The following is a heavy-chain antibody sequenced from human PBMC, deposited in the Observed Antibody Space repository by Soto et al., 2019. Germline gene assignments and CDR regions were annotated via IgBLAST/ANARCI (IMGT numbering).Heavy chain of an antibody. CDR3: ARLRRDGYNYYYYYYGMDV. CDR2: IDPSDSYT. V-gene: IGHV5-10-1*01. D-gene: IGHD5-12*01. Sequence: GESLKISCKGSGYSFTSYWISWVRQMPGKGLEWMGRIDPSDSYTNYSPSFQGHVTISADKSISTAYLQWSSLKASDTAMYYCARLRRDGYNYYYYYYGMDVWGQGTTVTVSS. CDR1: GYSFTSYW. J-gene: IGHJ6*02.